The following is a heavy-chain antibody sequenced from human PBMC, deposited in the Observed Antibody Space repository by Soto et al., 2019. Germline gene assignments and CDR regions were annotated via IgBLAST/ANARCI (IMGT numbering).Heavy chain of an antibody. V-gene: IGHV3-15*01. Sequence: EVQLVESVGGVAKLGYFLRLSYAASGLTFNNAWMTWARLAPGKVLEWVGRIKSKTYGETTEYAASVKGRFSISRDDSKITIYLQMNSLKTEDTALYYCTTDVSWETTGRGSIEYWGQGALVTVSS. CDR3: TTDVSWETTGRGSIEY. CDR1: GLTFNNAW. CDR2: IKSKTYGETT. J-gene: IGHJ4*02. D-gene: IGHD1-1*01.